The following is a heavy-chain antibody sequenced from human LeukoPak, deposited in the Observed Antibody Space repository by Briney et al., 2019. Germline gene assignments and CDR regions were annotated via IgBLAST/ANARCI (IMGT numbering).Heavy chain of an antibody. Sequence: SETLSLTCTVSGYSITSGYYWGWIRPPPGMGLEWIGSIYHSGSTYYNPSLKSRVTISVDTSKNQFSLKLSSVTAADTAVYYCAREVSWGQGTLVTVSS. J-gene: IGHJ5*02. CDR3: AREVS. V-gene: IGHV4-38-2*02. CDR2: IYHSGST. CDR1: GYSITSGYY.